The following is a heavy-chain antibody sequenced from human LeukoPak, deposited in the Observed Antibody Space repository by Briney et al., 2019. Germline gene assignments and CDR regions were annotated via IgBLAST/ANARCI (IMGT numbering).Heavy chain of an antibody. CDR1: GFTFDDYT. J-gene: IGHJ4*02. D-gene: IGHD2-21*02. CDR2: ISWDGGST. V-gene: IGHV3-43*01. CDR3: AKGQAVVATSPFDY. Sequence: GGSLRLSCAASGFTFDDYTMHWVRQAPGKGLEWVSLISWDGGSTYYADSVKGRFTISRDNSNNSLYLQMNSLRTEDTALYYCAKGQAVVATSPFDYWGQGTLVTVSS.